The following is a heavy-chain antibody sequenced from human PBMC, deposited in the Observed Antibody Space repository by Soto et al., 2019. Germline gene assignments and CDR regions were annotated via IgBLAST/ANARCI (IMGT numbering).Heavy chain of an antibody. V-gene: IGHV4-59*08. D-gene: IGHD2-2*01. CDR3: ARHFTDGVVISDYLDY. CDR1: GGSISSYY. CDR2: IYYSGST. J-gene: IGHJ4*02. Sequence: SETLSLTCTVSGGSISSYYWSWIRQPPGKGLEWIGYIYYSGSTNYNPSLKSRVTISVDTSKNQFSLKLSSVTAADTAVYYCARHFTDGVVISDYLDYWGQGTLVTVSS.